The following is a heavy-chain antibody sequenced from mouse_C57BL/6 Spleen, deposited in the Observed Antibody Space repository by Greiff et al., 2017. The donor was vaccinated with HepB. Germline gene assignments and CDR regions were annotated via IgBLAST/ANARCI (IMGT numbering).Heavy chain of an antibody. CDR2: IDPSDSYT. CDR1: GYTFTSYW. V-gene: IGHV1-69*01. CDR3: ARRNYGSSYYWYFDV. D-gene: IGHD1-1*01. Sequence: QVQLQQPGAELVMPGASVKLSCKASGYTFTSYWMHWVKQRPGQGLEWIGEIDPSDSYTNYNQKFKGKSTLTVDISSSTAYMQLSSLTSEDSAVYYCARRNYGSSYYWYFDVWGTGTTVTVSS. J-gene: IGHJ1*03.